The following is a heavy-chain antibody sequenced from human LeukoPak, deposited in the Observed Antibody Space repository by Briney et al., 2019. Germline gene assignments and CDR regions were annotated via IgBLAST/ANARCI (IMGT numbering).Heavy chain of an antibody. J-gene: IGHJ4*02. CDR2: LIGSSGST. V-gene: IGHV3-23*01. Sequence: GGSLRLSCAASGFTSTDYAMNWVRQAPGKGLEWVSVLIGSSGSTDYADSVKGRFTISRDNSKNTLFLQMNSLRAEDTAIYYCAKGAYDYIEIGYFDSWGQGTLVTVSA. D-gene: IGHD5-12*01. CDR3: AKGAYDYIEIGYFDS. CDR1: GFTSTDYA.